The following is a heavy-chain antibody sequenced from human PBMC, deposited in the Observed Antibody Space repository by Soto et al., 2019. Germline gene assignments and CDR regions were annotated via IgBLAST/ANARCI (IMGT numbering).Heavy chain of an antibody. Sequence: QVQLVQSGAEVKKPGSSVKVSCKASGGTFSSYALSWVRQAPGQGLEWLGGIIPIFGTANYAQKFQGRVTITGDESTSTAYMERSSLRSEDTAVYYCARVVGVAARPAYFDYWGQGTLVTVSS. CDR3: ARVVGVAARPAYFDY. V-gene: IGHV1-69*01. D-gene: IGHD6-6*01. J-gene: IGHJ4*02. CDR1: GGTFSSYA. CDR2: IIPIFGTA.